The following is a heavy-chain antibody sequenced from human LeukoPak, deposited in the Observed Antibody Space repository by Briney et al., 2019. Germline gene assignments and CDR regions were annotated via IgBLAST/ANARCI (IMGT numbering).Heavy chain of an antibody. CDR3: ARVLGGTVNFDY. CDR2: IYYSGST. V-gene: IGHV4-31*03. CDR1: GGSISSGGYY. J-gene: IGHJ4*02. Sequence: SQTLSLTCTVSGGSISSGGYYWSWIRQHPGKGLEWIGYIYYSGSTYYNPSLKSRVTISVDTSKNQFSLKLSSVTAADAAVYYCARVLGGTVNFDYWGQGTLVTVSS. D-gene: IGHD2-15*01.